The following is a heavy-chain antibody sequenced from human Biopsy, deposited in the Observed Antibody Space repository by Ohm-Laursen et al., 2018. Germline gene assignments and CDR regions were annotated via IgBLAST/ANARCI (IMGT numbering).Heavy chain of an antibody. CDR3: AKAGQTSGEYLVPRHFDS. J-gene: IGHJ4*02. D-gene: IGHD3-22*01. CDR1: GYNFDIYP. V-gene: IGHV1-69*06. Sequence: SVKVSCNASGYNFDIYPLFWVRQAPGQGFEWMGGIVPLFETTDSAQKFQGRVTITADRSTTTAYIELSGLTSEDTAIYYCAKAGQTSGEYLVPRHFDSWGQGTRVTVSS. CDR2: IVPLFETT.